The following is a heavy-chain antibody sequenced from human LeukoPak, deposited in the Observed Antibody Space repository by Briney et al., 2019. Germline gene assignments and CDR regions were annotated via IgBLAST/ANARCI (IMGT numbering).Heavy chain of an antibody. D-gene: IGHD6-6*01. J-gene: IGHJ4*02. V-gene: IGHV4-59*01. CDR3: ARRARPEYYFDY. CDR1: GVSISSYY. Sequence: SETPSLTCTVSGVSISSYYWTWIRQPPGKGLEWIGNIDYSGNTKYNPSLKSRVTISVDTSKNQFSLKLSSVTAADTAVYYCARRARPEYYFDYWGQGTLVTVSS. CDR2: IDYSGNT.